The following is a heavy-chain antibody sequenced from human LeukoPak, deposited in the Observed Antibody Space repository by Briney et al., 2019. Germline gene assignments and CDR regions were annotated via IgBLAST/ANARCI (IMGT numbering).Heavy chain of an antibody. CDR2: INPNSGGT. J-gene: IGHJ5*02. V-gene: IGHV1-2*02. CDR3: AIVVVPAAMWSWFDP. D-gene: IGHD2-2*01. Sequence: ASVKVSCKASGYTFTSYYMHWVRQAPGQGLEWMGWINPNSGGTNYAQKFQGRVTMTRDTSISTAYMELSRLRSDDTAVYYCAIVVVPAAMWSWFDPWGQGTLVTVSS. CDR1: GYTFTSYY.